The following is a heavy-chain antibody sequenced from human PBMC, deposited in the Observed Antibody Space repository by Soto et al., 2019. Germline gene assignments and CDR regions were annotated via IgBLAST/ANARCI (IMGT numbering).Heavy chain of an antibody. CDR2: ISSSSSYI. J-gene: IGHJ3*02. CDR1: GFTFSSYS. D-gene: IGHD3-3*01. CDR3: ARDWDSITIFGVAHIPLGAFDI. Sequence: GGSLRLSCAASGFTFSSYSMNWVRQAPGKGLEWVSSISSSSSYIYYADSVKGRFTISRDNAKNSLYLQMNSLRAEDTAVYYCARDWDSITIFGVAHIPLGAFDIWGQGTMVTVSS. V-gene: IGHV3-21*01.